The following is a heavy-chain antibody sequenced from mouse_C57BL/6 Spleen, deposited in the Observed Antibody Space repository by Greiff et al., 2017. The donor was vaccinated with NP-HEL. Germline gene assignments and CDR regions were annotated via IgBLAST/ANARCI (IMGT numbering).Heavy chain of an antibody. CDR2: IHPSDSDT. Sequence: QVQLQQPGAELVKPGASVKVSCKASGYTFTSYWMHWVKQRPGQGLEWIGRIHPSDSDTNYNQKFKGKATLTVDKSSSTAYMQLSSLTSEDSAVYYCAIREISSTVVSCFDYWGQGTTLTVSS. CDR3: AIREISSTVVSCFDY. V-gene: IGHV1-74*01. J-gene: IGHJ2*01. D-gene: IGHD1-1*01. CDR1: GYTFTSYW.